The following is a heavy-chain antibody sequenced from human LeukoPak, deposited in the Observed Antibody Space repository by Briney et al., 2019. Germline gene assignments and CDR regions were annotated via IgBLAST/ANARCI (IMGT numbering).Heavy chain of an antibody. CDR1: GFTFSNKW. CDR2: INGDGREK. Sequence: GGSLRLSCVASGFTFSNKWMSWVRQPPGKELEWVANINGDGREKYYVDSVTGRFTISRDNAKNSLDLQMSSLRAEDTAVYYCARRTTGDDYWGQGTLVTVSS. D-gene: IGHD4-17*01. CDR3: ARRTTGDDY. J-gene: IGHJ4*02. V-gene: IGHV3-7*04.